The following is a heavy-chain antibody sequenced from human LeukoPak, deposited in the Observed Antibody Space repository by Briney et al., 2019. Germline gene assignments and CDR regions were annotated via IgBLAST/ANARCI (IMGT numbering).Heavy chain of an antibody. D-gene: IGHD2-2*01. CDR3: ARTKCSSTSCGAFDI. CDR1: GFTFSSYA. Sequence: PGGSLRLSCAASGFTFSSYAMHWVRQAPGKGLEWVAVISYDGSNKYYADSVKGRFTISRDNSKNTLYLQMNSLRAEDTAVYYCARTKCSSTSCGAFDIWGQGTMVTVSS. V-gene: IGHV3-30-3*01. J-gene: IGHJ3*02. CDR2: ISYDGSNK.